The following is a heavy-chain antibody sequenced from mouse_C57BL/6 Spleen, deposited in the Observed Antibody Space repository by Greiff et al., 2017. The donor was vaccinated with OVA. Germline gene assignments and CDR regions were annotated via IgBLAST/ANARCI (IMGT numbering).Heavy chain of an antibody. Sequence: QVQLKESGAELVRPGTSVKMSCKASGYTFTNYWIGWAKQRPGHGLEWIGDIYPGGGYTNYNEKFKGKATLTADKSSSTAYMQFSSLTSEDSAIYYCARLADYAMDYWGQGTSVTVSS. V-gene: IGHV1-63*01. CDR3: ARLADYAMDY. J-gene: IGHJ4*01. CDR2: IYPGGGYT. CDR1: GYTFTNYW.